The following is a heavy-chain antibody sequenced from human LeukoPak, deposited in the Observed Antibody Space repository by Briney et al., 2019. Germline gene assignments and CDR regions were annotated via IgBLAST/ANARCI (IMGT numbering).Heavy chain of an antibody. J-gene: IGHJ5*02. Sequence: GGSLRLSCAASGITFSYYWMHWVRQAPGKGLVWVSRVNSDGRITKYADSVKGRFTISRDNAKNTLYLQMNSLRAEDTAMYYCVRSDWFDNWGQGTLVTVSS. V-gene: IGHV3-74*03. CDR2: VNSDGRIT. CDR3: VRSDWFDN. CDR1: GITFSYYW.